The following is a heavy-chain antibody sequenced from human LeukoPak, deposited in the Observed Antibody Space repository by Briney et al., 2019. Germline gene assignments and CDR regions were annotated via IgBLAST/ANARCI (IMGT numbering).Heavy chain of an antibody. J-gene: IGHJ6*02. D-gene: IGHD3-3*01. Sequence: ASVKVSCKASGYTFTGYDINWVRQATGQGLEWMGWMNPNSGNTGYAQKFQGRVTMTRNTSISTAYMELSSLRSEDTAVYYCARSLYYDFWSGYFNYYYGMDVWGQGTTVTVSS. CDR1: GYTFTGYD. V-gene: IGHV1-8*01. CDR2: MNPNSGNT. CDR3: ARSLYYDFWSGYFNYYYGMDV.